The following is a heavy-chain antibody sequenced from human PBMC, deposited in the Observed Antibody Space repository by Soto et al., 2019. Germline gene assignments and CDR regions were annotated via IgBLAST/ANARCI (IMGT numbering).Heavy chain of an antibody. D-gene: IGHD2-15*01. CDR2: ISTNRNYR. Sequence: EVQLVESGGGLVKPGGSLRLSCAASGFSFSSYTMHWVRQSPGKGLEWVSSISTNRNYRSYAVSVKGRFTISRDNAKNSLYLQMNSLRDEDMAVYYCARVGCSGVSCRTMFGYWGQGTLVAVSS. J-gene: IGHJ4*02. CDR3: ARVGCSGVSCRTMFGY. V-gene: IGHV3-21*01. CDR1: GFSFSSYT.